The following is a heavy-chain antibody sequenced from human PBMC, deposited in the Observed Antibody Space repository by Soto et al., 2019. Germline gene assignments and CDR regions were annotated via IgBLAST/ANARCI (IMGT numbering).Heavy chain of an antibody. CDR1: GGSISSSSYY. CDR2: IYYSGST. Sequence: SVTLSLTCTVSGGSISSSSYYWGWIRHPPGKGLEWIGSIYYSGSTYYNPSLKSRVTISVDTSKNQFSLKLSSVTAADTAVYYCRGYYYYGMDVWGQGTTVTVSS. CDR3: RGYYYYGMDV. J-gene: IGHJ6*02. V-gene: IGHV4-39*01.